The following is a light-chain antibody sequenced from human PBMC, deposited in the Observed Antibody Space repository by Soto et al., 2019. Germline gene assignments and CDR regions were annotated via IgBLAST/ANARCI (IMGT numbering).Light chain of an antibody. CDR2: DAS. CDR1: QSVSSY. CDR3: QQRSNWPLT. V-gene: IGKV3-11*01. J-gene: IGKJ3*01. Sequence: DIVLTQSPATLSLSPGERATLSCRASQSVSSYLVWFQQKPGQAPRLLIYDASTRATGIPARFSGSGSGTDFTLTISSLEPEDFAVYYCQQRSNWPLTFGPGTKVDI.